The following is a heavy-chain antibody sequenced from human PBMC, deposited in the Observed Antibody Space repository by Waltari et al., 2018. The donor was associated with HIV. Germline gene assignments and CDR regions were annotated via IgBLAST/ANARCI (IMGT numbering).Heavy chain of an antibody. J-gene: IGHJ4*02. Sequence: QVQLQESGPGLVKPSETLSLTCTVSGGSISSFYWSGIRQPPGKGLEWIGYIYYSGSTNYNPSLKSRVTVSVDTSKNQVSLRLSSVSAADTAVYYCAGSLHQLIFPLLFAYWGQGTLVTVSP. V-gene: IGHV4-59*01. D-gene: IGHD2-2*01. CDR1: GGSISSFY. CDR3: AGSLHQLIFPLLFAY. CDR2: IYYSGST.